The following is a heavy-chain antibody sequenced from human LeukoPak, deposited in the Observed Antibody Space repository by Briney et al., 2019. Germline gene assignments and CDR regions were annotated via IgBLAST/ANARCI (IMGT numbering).Heavy chain of an antibody. Sequence: SETLSLTCTVSGGSISSYYWSWIRQPPGKGLEWIGYIYYSGSTNYNPSLKSRVTISVDTSKNQFPLKLSSVTAADTAVYYCARGLDYYDSSGPGEGYWGQGTLVTVSS. D-gene: IGHD3-22*01. V-gene: IGHV4-59*08. CDR1: GGSISSYY. CDR2: IYYSGST. CDR3: ARGLDYYDSSGPGEGY. J-gene: IGHJ4*02.